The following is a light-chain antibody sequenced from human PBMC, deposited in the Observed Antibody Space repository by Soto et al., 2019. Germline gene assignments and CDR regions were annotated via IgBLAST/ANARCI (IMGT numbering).Light chain of an antibody. CDR1: PSVTNY. J-gene: IGKJ5*01. Sequence: EIVLTQSPATLSLSPGERATLSCTASPSVTNYLAWYQQKPGQAPRLLIFDTSIRATGIPARFSGSGSGTDFSLPISSLEPEDFAVYYCQQRGDWPAFGQGTRLEIK. CDR2: DTS. V-gene: IGKV3-11*01. CDR3: QQRGDWPA.